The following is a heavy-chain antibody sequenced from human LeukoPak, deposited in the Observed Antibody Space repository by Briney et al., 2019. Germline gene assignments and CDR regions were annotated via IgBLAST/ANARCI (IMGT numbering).Heavy chain of an antibody. Sequence: SETLSLTCTVSGGSISTYYWSWIRQPPGKGMEWIGYIYYSGSTNYNPSLTSRVTISVDTSKNQFSLKLSSVTAADTAVYYCARVLYGYSYGSDYYYYYYMDVWGKGTTVTVSS. V-gene: IGHV4-59*01. CDR3: ARVLYGYSYGSDYYYYYYMDV. J-gene: IGHJ6*03. CDR1: GGSISTYY. CDR2: IYYSGST. D-gene: IGHD5-18*01.